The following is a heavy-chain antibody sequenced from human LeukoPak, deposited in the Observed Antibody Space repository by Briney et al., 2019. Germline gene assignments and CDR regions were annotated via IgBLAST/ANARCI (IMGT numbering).Heavy chain of an antibody. J-gene: IGHJ4*02. CDR2: ISGSGGST. CDR3: AKAPIIRGSYYGDY. Sequence: PGGSLRLSCAASGFTFSSYAMSWVRQAPGKGLEWVSAISGSGGSTYYADSVKGRLTISRDNSKNTLYLQMDSLRAEDTAVYYCAKAPIIRGSYYGDYWGQGTLVTVSS. D-gene: IGHD1-26*01. CDR1: GFTFSSYA. V-gene: IGHV3-23*01.